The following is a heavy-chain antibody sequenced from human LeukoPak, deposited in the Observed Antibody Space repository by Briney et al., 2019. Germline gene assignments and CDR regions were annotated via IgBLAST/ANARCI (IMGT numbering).Heavy chain of an antibody. CDR3: AKDQVTMIVVVITGGFDY. CDR2: ITGSGDGT. CDR1: GFTFSTYA. J-gene: IGHJ4*02. Sequence: GGSLRLSCAASGFTFSTYAMTWVRQAPGKGLEWVSSITGSGDGTSAADSVTGRFSISRDNSKNTLYLQMNSLRAEDTAVYYCAKDQVTMIVVVITGGFDYWGQGTLVTVSS. V-gene: IGHV3-23*01. D-gene: IGHD3-22*01.